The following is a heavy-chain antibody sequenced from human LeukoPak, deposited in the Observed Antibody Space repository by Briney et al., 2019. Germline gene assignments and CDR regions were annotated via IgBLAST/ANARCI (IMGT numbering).Heavy chain of an antibody. CDR1: GGSFSGYY. CDR2: INHSGST. D-gene: IGHD4-17*01. J-gene: IGHJ4*02. V-gene: IGHV4-34*01. CDR3: AREAAYGDYATFVS. Sequence: PSETLSLTCAVYGGSFSGYYWSWVRQPPGKGLEWIGEINHSGSTNYNPSLKSRVTISVDTSKNQFSLKLSSVTAADTAVYYCAREAAYGDYATFVSWGQGTLVTVSS.